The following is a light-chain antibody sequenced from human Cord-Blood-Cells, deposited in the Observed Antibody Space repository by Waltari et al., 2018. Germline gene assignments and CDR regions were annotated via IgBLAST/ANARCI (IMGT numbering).Light chain of an antibody. V-gene: IGKV3-15*01. CDR2: GAS. CDR3: QQYNNWPRT. CDR1: QSVSSN. Sequence: EIVMTQSPATLSVSPGEXXXXSCRASQSVSSNLAWYQQKPGQAPRLLIYGASTRATGIPARFSGSGSGTEFTLTISSLQSEDFAVYYCQQYNNWPRTFGQGTKVEIK. J-gene: IGKJ1*01.